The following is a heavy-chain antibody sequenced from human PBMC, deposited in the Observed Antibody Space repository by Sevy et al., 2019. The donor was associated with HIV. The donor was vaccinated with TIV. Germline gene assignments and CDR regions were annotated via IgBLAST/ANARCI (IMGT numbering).Heavy chain of an antibody. D-gene: IGHD3-3*01. J-gene: IGHJ6*02. CDR2: IILIFGTT. V-gene: IGHV1-69*13. CDR3: GRFTMFGVELGSYAMDV. Sequence: ASVKVSCKASGGTFSTHGISWVRQAPGQGLEWMGGIILIFGTTNYGQNFQGRVTITADGSTNTAYMDLSSLTSEDTAVYYCGRFTMFGVELGSYAMDVWGQGTTVTVSS. CDR1: GGTFSTHG.